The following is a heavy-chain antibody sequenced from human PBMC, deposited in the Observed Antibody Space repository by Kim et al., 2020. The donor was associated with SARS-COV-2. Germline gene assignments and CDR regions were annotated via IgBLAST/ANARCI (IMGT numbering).Heavy chain of an antibody. J-gene: IGHJ3*02. Sequence: KFQGRVTITRDTSASTAYMELSSLRSEDTAVYYCARDSSGWYGEGDAFDIWGQGTMVTVSS. D-gene: IGHD6-19*01. CDR3: ARDSSGWYGEGDAFDI. V-gene: IGHV1-3*01.